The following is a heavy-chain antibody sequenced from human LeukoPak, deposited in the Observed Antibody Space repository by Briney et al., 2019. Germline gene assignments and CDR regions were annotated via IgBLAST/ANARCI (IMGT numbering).Heavy chain of an antibody. CDR1: GYTFTSYA. D-gene: IGHD3-9*01. V-gene: IGHV1-3*03. J-gene: IGHJ4*02. CDR3: ARASYYDILTGYSPFDY. Sequence: GASVKVSCKASGYTFTSYAMHWVRQAPGQRLEWMGWINAGNGNTKYSQEFQGRVTITRDTSASTAYMELSSLRSEDMAVYYCARASYYDILTGYSPFDYWGQGTLVTVSS. CDR2: INAGNGNT.